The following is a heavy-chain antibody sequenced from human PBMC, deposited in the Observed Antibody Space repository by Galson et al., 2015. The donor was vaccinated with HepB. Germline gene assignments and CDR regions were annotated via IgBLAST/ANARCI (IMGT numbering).Heavy chain of an antibody. D-gene: IGHD3-22*01. CDR1: GFTFSSYA. CDR3: AKVRPRRLLGTTVFDY. CDR2: ISDSGGST. V-gene: IGHV3-23*01. Sequence: SLRLSCAASGFTFSSYAMSWVRQAPGKGLEWVSGISDSGGSTYYADSVKGRFTISRDNSKNTLYLQMNSLRAEDTALYYCAKVRPRRLLGTTVFDYWGQGTLVTVSS. J-gene: IGHJ4*02.